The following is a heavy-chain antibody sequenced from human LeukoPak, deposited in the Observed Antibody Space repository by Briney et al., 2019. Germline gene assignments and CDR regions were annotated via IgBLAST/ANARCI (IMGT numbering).Heavy chain of an antibody. J-gene: IGHJ4*02. V-gene: IGHV4-38-2*02. CDR1: GYSISSGYY. CDR3: ARDSSGWYKDY. CDR2: IYHSGST. D-gene: IGHD6-19*01. Sequence: SETLSLTCAVFGYSISSGYYWGWIRQPPGKGLEWIGSIYHSGSTYYSPSLKSRVTISVDTSKNQFSLKLSSVTAADTAVYYCARDSSGWYKDYWGQGTLVTVSS.